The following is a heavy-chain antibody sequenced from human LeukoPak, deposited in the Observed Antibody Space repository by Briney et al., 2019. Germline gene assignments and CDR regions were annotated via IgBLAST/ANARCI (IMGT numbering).Heavy chain of an antibody. D-gene: IGHD6-6*01. Sequence: PGRSLRLSCAASGFTFDDYAMHWVRQAPGKGLEWVSGISWNSGSIGYADSVKGRFTISRDNAKNSLYLQMNSLRAEDTALYYCAKDIAPYSSSGEFDYWGQGTLVTVSS. CDR2: ISWNSGSI. V-gene: IGHV3-9*01. CDR1: GFTFDDYA. CDR3: AKDIAPYSSSGEFDY. J-gene: IGHJ4*02.